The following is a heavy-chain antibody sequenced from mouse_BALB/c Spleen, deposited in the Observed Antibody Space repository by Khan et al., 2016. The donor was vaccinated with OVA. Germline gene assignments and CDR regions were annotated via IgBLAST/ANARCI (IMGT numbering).Heavy chain of an antibody. D-gene: IGHD2-3*01. Sequence: QVQLKQSGAELARPGASVKMSCKASGYTFTSYTIHWIKMRPGQGLEWIGYINPCNGYTNFNQKFKDKATLTADTSSTTAYMQLSSLTTDDSAVDNAVRDGAYDGNDGWFAYWGLGTLVTVSA. J-gene: IGHJ3*01. CDR3: VRDGAYDGNDGWFAY. CDR2: INPCNGYT. V-gene: IGHV1-4*01. CDR1: GYTFTSYT.